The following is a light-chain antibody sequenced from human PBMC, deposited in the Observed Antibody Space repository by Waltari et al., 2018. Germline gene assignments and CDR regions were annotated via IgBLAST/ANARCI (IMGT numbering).Light chain of an antibody. Sequence: DIQMTQSPSSLSASVGDTVTISCRASQTIDVYLNWYQQNPGKAPNLLIYAASTLLIGVPSRFSGFGSETEFTLTITGLQPEDFATYYCQQSLDSPYTFGQGTRLEI. CDR2: AAS. J-gene: IGKJ2*01. V-gene: IGKV1-39*01. CDR3: QQSLDSPYT. CDR1: QTIDVY.